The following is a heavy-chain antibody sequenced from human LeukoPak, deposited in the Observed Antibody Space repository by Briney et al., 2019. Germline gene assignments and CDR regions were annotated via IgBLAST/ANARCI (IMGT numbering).Heavy chain of an antibody. D-gene: IGHD4-23*01. Sequence: ASVKVSCKVSGYTLTELSMHWVRQAPGKGLEWMGGFDPEDGETTYAQKFQGRVTMTEDTSTDTAYMELSSLRSEDTAVYYCARDNSVEDTAWWFDPWGQGTLVTVSS. V-gene: IGHV1-24*01. J-gene: IGHJ5*02. CDR2: FDPEDGET. CDR3: ARDNSVEDTAWWFDP. CDR1: GYTLTELS.